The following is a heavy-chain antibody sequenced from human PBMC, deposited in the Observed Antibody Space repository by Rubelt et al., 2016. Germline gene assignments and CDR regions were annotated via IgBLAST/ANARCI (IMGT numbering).Heavy chain of an antibody. CDR2: ITTGFSA. V-gene: IGHV3-23*04. CDR1: GFTFYSYA. CDR3: VRGYLSNSFDQ. Sequence: EVQLVESGGGLVQPGGSLRLSCAASGFTFYSYAMSWVRQAPGKGLQWVSSITTGFSAYYADSVKGRFTISRDNSKNTLYLQMNSLGAEDTAVYYCVRGYLSNSFDQWGQGTLVTASS. J-gene: IGHJ4*02. D-gene: IGHD2-21*01.